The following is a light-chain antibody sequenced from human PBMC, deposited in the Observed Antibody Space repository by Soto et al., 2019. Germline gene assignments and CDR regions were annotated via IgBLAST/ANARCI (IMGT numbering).Light chain of an antibody. J-gene: IGKJ3*01. CDR1: QDIRNY. Sequence: DIQMTQSPTSLSASVGDRVTITCRGSQDIRNYVAWYQQKPGKAPKLLIYAASTLQSGFPSRFSGSVSETDFNLTINSLQPEDVATYSCQNYRSGPVVGPGTKVQIK. CDR2: AAS. V-gene: IGKV1-27*01. CDR3: QNYRSGPV.